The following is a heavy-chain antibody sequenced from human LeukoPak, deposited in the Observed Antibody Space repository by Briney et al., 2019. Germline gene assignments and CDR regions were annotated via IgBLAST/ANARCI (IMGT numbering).Heavy chain of an antibody. CDR1: GYTFTSYD. CDR3: ARSSHCSGGSCYFVDY. Sequence: ASVKVSCKASGYTFTSYDINWVRQATGQGLEWMGWMNPNSGNTGYAQKFQGRVTITRNTSISTAYMELSSLRSEDTAVYYRARSSHCSGGSCYFVDYWGQGTLVTVSS. V-gene: IGHV1-8*03. CDR2: MNPNSGNT. J-gene: IGHJ4*02. D-gene: IGHD2-15*01.